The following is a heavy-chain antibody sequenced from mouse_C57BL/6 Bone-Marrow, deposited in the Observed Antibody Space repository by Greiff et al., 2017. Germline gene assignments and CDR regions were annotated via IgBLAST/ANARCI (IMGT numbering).Heavy chain of an antibody. CDR2: IHPNSGST. D-gene: IGHD1-1*01. J-gene: IGHJ1*03. V-gene: IGHV1-64*01. Sequence: VQLQQPGAELVKPGASVKLSCKASGYTFTSYWMHWVKQRPGQGLEWIGMIHPNSGSTNYNEKFKSKATLTVDKSSSTAYMQLSSLTSEDSAVYYCARITLFYYGSSYFDVWGTGTTVTVSS. CDR3: ARITLFYYGSSYFDV. CDR1: GYTFTSYW.